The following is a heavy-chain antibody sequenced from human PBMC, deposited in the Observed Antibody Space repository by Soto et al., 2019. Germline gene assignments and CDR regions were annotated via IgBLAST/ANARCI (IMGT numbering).Heavy chain of an antibody. CDR2: ISGSGGST. V-gene: IGHV3-23*01. CDR3: AEGGIVLRPSTVVRRSTYY. CDR1: GFTFSSYA. Sequence: GGSLRLSCAASGFTFSSYAMSWVRQAPGKGLEWVSAISGSGGSTYYADSVKGRFTISRDNSKNTLYLQMNSLRAEDTAVYYCAEGGIVLRPSTVVRRSTYYWGQGTLVTVSS. J-gene: IGHJ4*02. D-gene: IGHD2-8*01.